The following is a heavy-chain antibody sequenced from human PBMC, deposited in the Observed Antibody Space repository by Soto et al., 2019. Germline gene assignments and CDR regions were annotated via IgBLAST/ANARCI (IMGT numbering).Heavy chain of an antibody. CDR1: GGSISSGSYY. CDR3: ARDYYGSGSFSY. CDR2: IYYSGST. V-gene: IGHV4-61*01. Sequence: SETLSLTCTVSGGSISSGSYYWSWIRQPPGKGLEWIGYIYYSGSTNYNPSLKSRVTISVDTSKNQFSLKLSSVTAADTAVYYCARDYYGSGSFSYWGQGTLVTVSS. D-gene: IGHD3-10*01. J-gene: IGHJ4*02.